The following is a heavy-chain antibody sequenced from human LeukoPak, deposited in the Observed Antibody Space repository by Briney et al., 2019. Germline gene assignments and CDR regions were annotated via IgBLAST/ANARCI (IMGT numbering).Heavy chain of an antibody. CDR2: INSNSGGT. J-gene: IGHJ4*02. V-gene: IGHV1-2*02. CDR3: ARDSSWY. CDR1: GYTFIRNG. Sequence: ASVKVSCKASGYTFIRNGISWVRQAPGQGLEWMGWINSNSGGTNYAQKFQGRVTMTRDTSISTAYMELSSLRSDDTAVYYCARDSSWYWGQGTLVTVSS.